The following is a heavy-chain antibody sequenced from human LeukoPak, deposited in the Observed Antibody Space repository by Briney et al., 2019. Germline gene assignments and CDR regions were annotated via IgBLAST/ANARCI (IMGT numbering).Heavy chain of an antibody. J-gene: IGHJ4*02. CDR1: GFTFSDYY. D-gene: IGHD3-10*01. Sequence: GGSLRLSCAASGFTFSDYYMSWIRQAPGKGLEWVSYISSSGSTIYYADSVKGRFTISRDNAKNSLYLQMNSLRAEDTAVYYCARAVVWFGELISYFDYWGQGTLVTVSS. CDR2: ISSSGSTI. V-gene: IGHV3-11*01. CDR3: ARAVVWFGELISYFDY.